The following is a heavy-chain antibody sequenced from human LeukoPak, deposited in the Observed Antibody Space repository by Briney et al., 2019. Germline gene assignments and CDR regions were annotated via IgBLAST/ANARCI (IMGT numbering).Heavy chain of an antibody. CDR3: AKDLVKGLAFDY. J-gene: IGHJ4*02. CDR2: INWNGGST. D-gene: IGHD6-19*01. CDR1: GFTFDDYG. V-gene: IGHV3-20*04. Sequence: GGSLRLSCAASGFTFDDYGMSWVRQAPGKGLEWVSGINWNGGSTYYADSVKGRFTISRDNSKNTLYLQMNSLRAEDTAVYYCAKDLVKGLAFDYWGQGTLVTVSS.